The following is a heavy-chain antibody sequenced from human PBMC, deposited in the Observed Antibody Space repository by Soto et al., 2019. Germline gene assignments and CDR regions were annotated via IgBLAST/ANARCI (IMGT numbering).Heavy chain of an antibody. Sequence: PSETLSLTCTVSGGSISSSSYYWGWIRQPPGKGLEWIGSIYYSGSTYYNPSLKSRVTISVDTSKNQFSLKLSSVTAADTAVYYCARHRDGLLGDAFDIWGQGTMVTVSS. CDR2: IYYSGST. D-gene: IGHD2-15*01. CDR1: GGSISSSSYY. CDR3: ARHRDGLLGDAFDI. J-gene: IGHJ3*02. V-gene: IGHV4-39*01.